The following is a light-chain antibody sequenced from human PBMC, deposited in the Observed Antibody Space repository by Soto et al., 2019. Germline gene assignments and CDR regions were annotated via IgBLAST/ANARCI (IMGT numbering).Light chain of an antibody. CDR2: GGS. Sequence: EILLTQSPGTLSLSPGESATLSCRASQSLDSNYLAWYQQKPGQAPRLLIYGGSSRATGIPDRFTGGGSGTDFTLTISRLEPEEFAIYFCQQYSTSPLSTFGRGTKLEIK. V-gene: IGKV3-20*01. CDR3: QQYSTSPLST. CDR1: QSLDSNY. J-gene: IGKJ2*01.